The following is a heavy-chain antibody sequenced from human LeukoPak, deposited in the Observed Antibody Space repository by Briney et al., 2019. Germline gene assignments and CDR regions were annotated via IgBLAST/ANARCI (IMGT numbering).Heavy chain of an antibody. D-gene: IGHD5-18*01. J-gene: IGHJ4*02. Sequence: GGSLRLSCAASGFTFSGYGMQWVRQAPGKGLDWVAVISSDGGIKHYADSVKGRYTISRDNSRNTLDLQMNSLREEDTAVYYCAREAGYNYAPLDFWGQGTLVTVSS. CDR3: AREAGYNYAPLDF. CDR1: GFTFSGYG. CDR2: ISSDGGIK. V-gene: IGHV3-30*03.